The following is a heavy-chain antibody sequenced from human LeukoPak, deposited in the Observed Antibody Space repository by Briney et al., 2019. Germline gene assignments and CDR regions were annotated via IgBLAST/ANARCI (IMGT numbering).Heavy chain of an antibody. Sequence: AASVKVSCTASGYTFSDYSIHWVRQAPGQGLEWMGWIIPNSGGTHYAQTLQGRVSMTGDTSSSTAYMELSRLRSNDTAVYYCAREEVRSTGRYDSWGQGTLVTVSS. CDR2: IIPNSGGT. CDR1: GYTFSDYS. CDR3: AREEVRSTGRYDS. V-gene: IGHV1-2*02. D-gene: IGHD3-16*01. J-gene: IGHJ4*02.